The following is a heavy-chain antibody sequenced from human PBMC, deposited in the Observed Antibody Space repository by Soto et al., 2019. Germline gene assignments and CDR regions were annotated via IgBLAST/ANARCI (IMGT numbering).Heavy chain of an antibody. CDR1: GYTFTSYD. D-gene: IGHD3-3*01. Sequence: VASVKVSCKASGYTFTSYDINWVRQATGQGLEWMGWMNPNSGNTGYAQKFQGRVTMTRNTSISTAYMELSSLRSEDTAVYYCARGSQGGYDFWSGYFIYYYYYMDVWGKGTTVTVSS. J-gene: IGHJ6*03. CDR2: MNPNSGNT. V-gene: IGHV1-8*01. CDR3: ARGSQGGYDFWSGYFIYYYYYMDV.